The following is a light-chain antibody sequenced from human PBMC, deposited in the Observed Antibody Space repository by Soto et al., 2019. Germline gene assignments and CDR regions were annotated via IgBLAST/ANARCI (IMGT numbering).Light chain of an antibody. CDR1: QGISSY. CDR2: AAS. J-gene: IGKJ1*01. V-gene: IGKV1-9*01. CDR3: QQYDGSPRT. Sequence: DIKIPHSPSSLSASVGDRVTITCRASQGISSYLAWYQQKPGKAPKLLIYAASTLQSGVPPRFSGSGSGTDFTLTITRLEPEDFAVYHCQQYDGSPRTFGQGTKVDIK.